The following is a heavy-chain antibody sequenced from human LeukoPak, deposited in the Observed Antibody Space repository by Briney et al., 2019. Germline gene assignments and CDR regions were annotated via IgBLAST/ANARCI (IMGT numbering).Heavy chain of an antibody. CDR3: ASRSRHDAFDI. CDR1: GGSISSYY. CDR2: IYYSGST. J-gene: IGHJ3*02. Sequence: SETLSLTCTVSGGSISSYYWSWIRQPPGKGLEWIGYIYYSGSTTYNPSLKSRVTISVDTSKNQFSLKLSSVTAADTAVYYCASRSRHDAFDIWGQGTMVTVSS. V-gene: IGHV4-59*01.